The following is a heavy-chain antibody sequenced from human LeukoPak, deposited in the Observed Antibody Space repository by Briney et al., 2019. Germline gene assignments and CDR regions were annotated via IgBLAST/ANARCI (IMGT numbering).Heavy chain of an antibody. Sequence: PGGSLRLSCAASGFTFSSYAMSWVRQAPGKGLKWVSAISGSGGSTYYADSVKGRFTIFRDNSKNTLYLQMNSLRAEDTAVYYCAKRIEYSSSSDYFQHWGQGTLVTVSS. CDR3: AKRIEYSSSSDYFQH. CDR1: GFTFSSYA. CDR2: ISGSGGST. V-gene: IGHV3-23*01. J-gene: IGHJ1*01. D-gene: IGHD6-6*01.